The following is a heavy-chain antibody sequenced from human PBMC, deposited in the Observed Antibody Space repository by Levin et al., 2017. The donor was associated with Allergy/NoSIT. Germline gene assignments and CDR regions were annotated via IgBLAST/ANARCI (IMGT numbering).Heavy chain of an antibody. CDR3: TRVSPPKWGFDDFDI. CDR1: GFTLSDHY. CDR2: SRNKGNRYTT. V-gene: IGHV3-72*01. Sequence: LSLTCAASGFTLSDHYMDWVRQAPGKGLEWVGRSRNKGNRYTTEYAASVRGRFTISRDDSKSLLYLQMNSLKTEDTAVYYCTRVSPPKWGFDDFDIWGQGTMVTVSS. D-gene: IGHD1-26*01. J-gene: IGHJ3*02.